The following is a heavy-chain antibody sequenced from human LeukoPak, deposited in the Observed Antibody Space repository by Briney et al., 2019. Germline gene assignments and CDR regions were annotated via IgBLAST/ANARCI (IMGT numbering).Heavy chain of an antibody. Sequence: SETLSLTCTVSGGSVSSTSYYWGWIRQPPGKGLEWIGSIYYSGSTYYNPSLKSRVAISAETSKNQFSLKLSSVTAADTAVYYCARSTHSWFGWFEFWGQGTLVTVAS. V-gene: IGHV4-39*01. D-gene: IGHD3-10*01. CDR1: GGSVSSTSYY. J-gene: IGHJ5*01. CDR2: IYYSGST. CDR3: ARSTHSWFGWFEF.